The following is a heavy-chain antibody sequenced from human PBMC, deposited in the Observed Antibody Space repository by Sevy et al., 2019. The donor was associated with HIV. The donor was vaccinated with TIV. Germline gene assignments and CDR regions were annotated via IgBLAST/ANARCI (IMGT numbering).Heavy chain of an antibody. V-gene: IGHV3-23*01. CDR3: AKDAYYYDGSGYSMSQWYYGMDV. CDR2: ISGSGGDT. Sequence: GGSLRLSCAASGFTFRTYAMSWVRQAPGKGLEWVSDISGSGGDTYYADSVKGRFTISRDISKNTLYLQMSSRRAEDTAVYYCAKDAYYYDGSGYSMSQWYYGMDVWGQGTTVTVSS. D-gene: IGHD3-22*01. CDR1: GFTFRTYA. J-gene: IGHJ6*02.